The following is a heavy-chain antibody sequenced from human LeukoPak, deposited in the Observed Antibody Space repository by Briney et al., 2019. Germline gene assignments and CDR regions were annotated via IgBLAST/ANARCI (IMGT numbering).Heavy chain of an antibody. CDR1: GFTFNNYW. CDR2: IKGDGSEK. Sequence: GGSLKLSCGAYGFTFNNYWMSWVRQAPGKGLEWVANIKGDGSEKDYVDSVKGRFTISRDNAKNSLYLQMSNLRAEDTAVYSCARGGGLDVWGQGATVTVSS. CDR3: ARGGGLDV. D-gene: IGHD3-16*01. J-gene: IGHJ6*01. V-gene: IGHV3-7*03.